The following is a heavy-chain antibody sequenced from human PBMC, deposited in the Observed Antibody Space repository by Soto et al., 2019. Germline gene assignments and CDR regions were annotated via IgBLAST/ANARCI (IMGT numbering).Heavy chain of an antibody. J-gene: IGHJ4*02. Sequence: EVQLLESGGGLVQPGGSLRLSCAASGFTFSSYAMSWVRQAPGKGLEWVSAISGSGGSTYYADAVKGRFTIPRDNTKNTVYLPMNSLRAEEQDVYFFSKDIHGSYYVYWGQGTLVTVSS. D-gene: IGHD1-26*01. CDR3: SKDIHGSYYVY. CDR2: ISGSGGST. V-gene: IGHV3-23*01. CDR1: GFTFSSYA.